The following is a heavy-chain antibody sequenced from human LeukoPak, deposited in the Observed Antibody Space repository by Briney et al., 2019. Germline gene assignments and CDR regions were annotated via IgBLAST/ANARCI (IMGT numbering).Heavy chain of an antibody. D-gene: IGHD1-7*01. CDR2: IRNDGSNQ. CDR3: AIDQNWNYMDY. CDR1: GFTFSSYG. Sequence: PGGSLRLSCAASGFTFSSYGMHWVRQAPGKGLEWVAFIRNDGSNQYYADSVKGRFTISRDNSKNTLYVQMNSLRPDDTAVYYCAIDQNWNYMDYWGQGTLVTVSS. V-gene: IGHV3-30*02. J-gene: IGHJ4*02.